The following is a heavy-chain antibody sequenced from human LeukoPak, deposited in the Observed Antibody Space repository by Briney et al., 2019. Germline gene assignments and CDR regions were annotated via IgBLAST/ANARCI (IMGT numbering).Heavy chain of an antibody. V-gene: IGHV3-30-3*01. Sequence: GRSLRLSCAASGFTFSSYAMHWVRQAPGKGLEWVAVISYDGSNKYYADSVKGRFPISRDNSKNTLYLQMNSLRAEDTAVYYCASKSSGSYYGDDYWGQGTLVTVSS. CDR3: ASKSSGSYYGDDY. D-gene: IGHD1-26*01. CDR2: ISYDGSNK. J-gene: IGHJ4*02. CDR1: GFTFSSYA.